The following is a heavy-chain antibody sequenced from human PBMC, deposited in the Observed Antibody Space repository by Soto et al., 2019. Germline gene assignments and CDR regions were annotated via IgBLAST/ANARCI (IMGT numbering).Heavy chain of an antibody. CDR3: AREALGYQPLRYPFDY. CDR2: ISAYNGNT. Sequence: QVQLVQSGAEVKKPGASVKVSCKASGYTFTSYGISWVRQAPGQGLEWMGWISAYNGNTNYAQKLQGRVTMTTDTATSTAYKELRSLRSDDTAVYYCAREALGYQPLRYPFDYWGQGTLVTVSS. D-gene: IGHD2-2*01. V-gene: IGHV1-18*01. J-gene: IGHJ4*02. CDR1: GYTFTSYG.